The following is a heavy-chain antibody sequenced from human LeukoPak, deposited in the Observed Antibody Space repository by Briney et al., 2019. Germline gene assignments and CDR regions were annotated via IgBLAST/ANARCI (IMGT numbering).Heavy chain of an antibody. Sequence: GASVKVSCKVSGYTLTELSMHWVRQAPGQGLEWMGWINPNSGGTNYAQKFQGRVTMTRDTSISTAYMELSRLRSDDTSVYYCVRDFSIAARPDYWGQGTLVTVSS. V-gene: IGHV1-2*02. J-gene: IGHJ4*02. CDR3: VRDFSIAARPDY. CDR2: INPNSGGT. CDR1: GYTLTELS. D-gene: IGHD6-6*01.